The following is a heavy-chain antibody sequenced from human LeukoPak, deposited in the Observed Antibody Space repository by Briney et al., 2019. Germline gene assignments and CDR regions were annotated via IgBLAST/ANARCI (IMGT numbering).Heavy chain of an antibody. J-gene: IGHJ4*02. D-gene: IGHD3-3*01. CDR3: ARGYFWSGYALDY. CDR1: GYTFTSYA. CDR2: INAGNGNT. Sequence: ASVKVSCKASGYTFTSYAMHWVRQAPGQRLEWMGWINAGNGNTKYSQKFQGRVTITRDTSASTAYMELSSLRSEDTAVYYCARGYFWSGYALDYWGQGTLVTVSS. V-gene: IGHV1-3*01.